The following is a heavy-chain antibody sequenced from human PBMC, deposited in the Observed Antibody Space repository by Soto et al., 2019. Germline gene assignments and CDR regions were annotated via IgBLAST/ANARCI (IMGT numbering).Heavy chain of an antibody. CDR3: ASATSGGIAARWSGCYYYYGMDV. D-gene: IGHD6-6*01. CDR2: IYYSGST. J-gene: IGHJ6*02. CDR1: GGSISSYY. Sequence: SETLSLTCTVSGGSISSYYWGWIRQPPGKGLEWIGSIYYSGSTYYNPSLKSRVTISVDTSKNQFSLKLSSVTAADTAVYYCASATSGGIAARWSGCYYYYGMDVWGQGTTVTVSS. V-gene: IGHV4-39*01.